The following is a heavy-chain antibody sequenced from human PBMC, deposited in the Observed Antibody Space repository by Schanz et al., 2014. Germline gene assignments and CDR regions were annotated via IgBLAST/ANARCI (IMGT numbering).Heavy chain of an antibody. D-gene: IGHD2-15*01. V-gene: IGHV3-13*01. CDR3: ARDRGYCSGGSCLTFDY. Sequence: PGGSLRLSCAASGFTLSNSDMHWVRQGTGKGLEWVSTIGYLGDTYYPDSVKGRFTVSRDSGQNSLYLQMNSLRAGDTAVYYCARDRGYCSGGSCLTFDYWGQGTLVTVSS. CDR2: IGYLGDT. J-gene: IGHJ4*02. CDR1: GFTLSNSD.